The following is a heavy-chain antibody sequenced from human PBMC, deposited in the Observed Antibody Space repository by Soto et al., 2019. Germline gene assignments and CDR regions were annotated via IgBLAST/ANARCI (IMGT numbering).Heavy chain of an antibody. D-gene: IGHD6-13*01. V-gene: IGHV4-34*01. CDR1: GGPFSAYS. CDR2: INHRAST. J-gene: IGHJ6*02. Sequence: SGTLSLTCPVYGGPFSAYSWGWFRKPPGRGLEWVGEINHRASTNYSPPLKSRVSIAVDTSKNQLSLKLSSVTAADTAVYYCAREWVAAAGTRFYYYCYGMDVWGQGTTGTVSS. CDR3: AREWVAAAGTRFYYYCYGMDV.